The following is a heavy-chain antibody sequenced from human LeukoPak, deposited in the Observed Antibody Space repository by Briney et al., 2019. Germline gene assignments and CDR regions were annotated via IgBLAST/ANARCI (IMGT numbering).Heavy chain of an antibody. J-gene: IGHJ4*02. CDR2: IDKSSDPI. D-gene: IGHD3-10*01. V-gene: IGHV3-48*04. Sequence: GGSLRLSCAASGMTLSITSMNWVRQAPGKGLEWISYIDKSSDPIYYADSVKGRFTISRDIARSSLFLQMNSLRAEDTAVYFCASDLYGSGSPVGYWGQGTLVTVSS. CDR3: ASDLYGSGSPVGY. CDR1: GMTLSITS.